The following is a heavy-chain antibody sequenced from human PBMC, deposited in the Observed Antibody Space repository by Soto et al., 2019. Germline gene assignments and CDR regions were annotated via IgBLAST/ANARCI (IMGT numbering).Heavy chain of an antibody. CDR3: AKGGEVGGVLGDH. V-gene: IGHV3-30*18. J-gene: IGHJ4*02. CDR2: ISYDGSYQ. D-gene: IGHD1-26*01. CDR1: GFAFNKFG. Sequence: GGSLRLSCEASGFAFNKFGMHWVRQAPGKGLEWVAFISYDGSYQYYADSVQGRLTITRDNSMNTLNMQLNSLRREDTAVYYCAKGGEVGGVLGDHWGQGTLVTVYS.